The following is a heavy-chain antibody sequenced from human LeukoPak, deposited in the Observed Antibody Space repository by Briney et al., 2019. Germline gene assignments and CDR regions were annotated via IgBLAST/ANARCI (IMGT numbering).Heavy chain of an antibody. V-gene: IGHV1-69*06. Sequence: ASVKVSCKASGGTVTSYAISWGRQAPGQGLEWMGGIIPIFGTANYAQTFQGRVTITADKSQSTAYMELSSLRSEDTAVYYCARGYRVSGSYYWDFDYWGQGTLVTVSS. CDR1: GGTVTSYA. J-gene: IGHJ4*02. CDR3: ARGYRVSGSYYWDFDY. CDR2: IIPIFGTA. D-gene: IGHD1-26*01.